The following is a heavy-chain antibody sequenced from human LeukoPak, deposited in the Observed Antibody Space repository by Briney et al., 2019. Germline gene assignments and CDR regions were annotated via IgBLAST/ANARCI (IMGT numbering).Heavy chain of an antibody. CDR2: IYSGGST. J-gene: IGHJ4*02. V-gene: IGHV3-66*01. CDR3: ARACGYYYSAFGY. D-gene: IGHD3-22*01. CDR1: GFTFSSYA. Sequence: GGSLRLSCAASGFTFSSYAMSWVRQAPGKGLEWVSVIYSGGSTYYADSVKGRFTISRDNSKNTLYLQMNSLRAEDTAVYYCARACGYYYSAFGYWGQGTLVTVSS.